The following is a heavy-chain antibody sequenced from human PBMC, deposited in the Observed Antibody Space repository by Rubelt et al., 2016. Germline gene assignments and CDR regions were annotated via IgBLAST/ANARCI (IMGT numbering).Heavy chain of an antibody. CDR1: GFIFTNYA. CDR3: AREMGGMYAPLYFDY. J-gene: IGHJ4*02. Sequence: PGGSLRLSCAASGFIFTNYAMSWVRQAPGKGLEWVSAISGSDGRTYYADSVKGRFTISRDNSKKMLYLQMNSLRAEDTAVYFCAREMGGMYAPLYFDYWGQGTLVAVST. CDR2: ISGSDGRT. V-gene: IGHV3-23*01. D-gene: IGHD1-1*01.